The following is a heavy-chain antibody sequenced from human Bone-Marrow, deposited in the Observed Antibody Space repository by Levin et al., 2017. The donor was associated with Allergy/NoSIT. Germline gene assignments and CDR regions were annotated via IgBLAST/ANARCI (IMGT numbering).Heavy chain of an antibody. D-gene: IGHD5-18*01. Sequence: SCAASGFTFSSYEMNWVRQAPGKGLEWVSYISSSGSTIYYADSVKGRFTISRDNAKNSLYLQMNSLRVEDTSVYYCARDPDTGLVKGGDNGLDVWGQGTTVTVSS. J-gene: IGHJ6*02. V-gene: IGHV3-48*03. CDR3: ARDPDTGLVKGGDNGLDV. CDR1: GFTFSSYE. CDR2: ISSSGSTI.